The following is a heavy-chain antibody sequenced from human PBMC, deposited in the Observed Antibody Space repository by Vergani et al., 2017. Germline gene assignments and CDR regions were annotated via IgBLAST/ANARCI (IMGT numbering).Heavy chain of an antibody. D-gene: IGHD2-2*01. CDR3: AKGRYCRSTSGYSYYYYYYMDV. CDR1: GFTFSTYA. Sequence: EVQLLESGGGLVQPGGSLRLSCSASGFTFSTYAMSWVRQAPGKGLEWVSAISGSGGSTYYADSVKGRFTISRDNSKNTLYLQMNSLRAEDTAVYFCAKGRYCRSTSGYSYYYYYYMDVWGKGTTVTVSS. J-gene: IGHJ6*03. CDR2: ISGSGGST. V-gene: IGHV3-23*01.